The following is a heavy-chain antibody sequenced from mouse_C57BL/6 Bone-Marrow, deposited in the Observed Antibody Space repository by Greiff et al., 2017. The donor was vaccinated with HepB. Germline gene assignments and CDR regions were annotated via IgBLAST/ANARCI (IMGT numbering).Heavy chain of an antibody. J-gene: IGHJ2*01. CDR3: ARDYITTALGY. V-gene: IGHV3-6*01. Sequence: EVQLQQSGPGLVKPSQSLSLTCSVTGYSITSGYYWNWIRQFPGNKLEWMGYISYDGSNNYNPSLKNRISIPRDTSKNQFFLKLNSVTTEDTATYYCARDYITTALGYWGQGTTLTVSS. D-gene: IGHD1-2*01. CDR2: ISYDGSN. CDR1: GYSITSGYY.